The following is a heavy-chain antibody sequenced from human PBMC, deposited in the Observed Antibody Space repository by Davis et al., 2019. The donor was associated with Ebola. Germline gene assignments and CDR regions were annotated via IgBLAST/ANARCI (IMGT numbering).Heavy chain of an antibody. J-gene: IGHJ6*02. CDR2: ISYDGSHK. D-gene: IGHD2-21*02. CDR1: GFTFSTYG. V-gene: IGHV3-30*18. Sequence: PGGSLRLSCAASGFTFSTYGMHWVRQAPGKGLEWVAFISYDGSHKYYADSVKGRFTISRDNSKNTLYLQMSSLRAEDTAVYYCAKDALVAYCGGDCSSYYYYGMDVWGQGTTVTVSS. CDR3: AKDALVAYCGGDCSSYYYYGMDV.